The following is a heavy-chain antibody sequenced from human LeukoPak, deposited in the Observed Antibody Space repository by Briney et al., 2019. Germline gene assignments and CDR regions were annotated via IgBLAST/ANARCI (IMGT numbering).Heavy chain of an antibody. CDR3: ARDNPPAWYYDSSGYGPNDAFDI. J-gene: IGHJ3*02. V-gene: IGHV4-4*07. D-gene: IGHD3-22*01. CDR1: GDSISSYY. Sequence: ASETLSLTCTVSGDSISSYYWSWIRQPAGKGLEWIGRIYTSGSANYNPSLKSRVTMSVDTSRNQFSLTLNSVTAADPAVYYCARDNPPAWYYDSSGYGPNDAFDIWGQGTLVTVSS. CDR2: IYTSGSA.